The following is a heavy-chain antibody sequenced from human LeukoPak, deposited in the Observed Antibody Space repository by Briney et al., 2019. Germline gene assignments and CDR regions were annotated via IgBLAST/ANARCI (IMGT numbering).Heavy chain of an antibody. CDR2: ISYDGSNK. V-gene: IGHV3-30*18. D-gene: IGHD1-20*01. Sequence: GGSLRLSCAASGFTFSSYGMHWVRPAPGKGLEWVAVISYDGSNKYYADSVKGRFTISRDNSKNALYLQMNSLRAEDTAVYYCAKDIGYNWNAQGYGMDVWGQGTTVTVSS. CDR1: GFTFSSYG. J-gene: IGHJ6*02. CDR3: AKDIGYNWNAQGYGMDV.